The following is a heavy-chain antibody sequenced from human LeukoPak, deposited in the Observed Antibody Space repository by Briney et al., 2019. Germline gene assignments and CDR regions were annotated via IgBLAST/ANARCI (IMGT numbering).Heavy chain of an antibody. D-gene: IGHD1/OR15-1a*01. CDR2: ISPSGGST. CDR1: GFTFSSYI. Sequence: GGSLRLSCAASGFTFSSYIMTWVRQAPEKGLEWVSAISPSGGSTFYADSVRGRFTISRDNSKNTLHLQMSSLRAEDTAVYYCSKRGTNGGPFDYWGQGTLVTVSS. V-gene: IGHV3-23*01. CDR3: SKRGTNGGPFDY. J-gene: IGHJ4*02.